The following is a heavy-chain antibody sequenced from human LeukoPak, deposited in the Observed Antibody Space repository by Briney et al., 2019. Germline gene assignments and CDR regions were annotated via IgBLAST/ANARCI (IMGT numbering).Heavy chain of an antibody. D-gene: IGHD2-2*01. CDR3: ARTYCSSTSCYPYYYYYGMDV. J-gene: IGHJ6*02. CDR2: IYPGDSDT. CDR1: GYSFTSYW. Sequence: GESLKISCKGSGYSFTSYWIGWVRQMPGKGLEWMGIIYPGDSDTRYSPSFQGQVTISADKSISTAYLQWSSLKASDTAMYYCARTYCSSTSCYPYYYYYGMDVWGQGTTVTVSS. V-gene: IGHV5-51*01.